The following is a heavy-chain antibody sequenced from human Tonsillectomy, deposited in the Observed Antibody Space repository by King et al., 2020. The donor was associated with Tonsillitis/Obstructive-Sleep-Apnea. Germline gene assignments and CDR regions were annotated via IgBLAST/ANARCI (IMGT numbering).Heavy chain of an antibody. CDR2: ISAYSGNT. Sequence: QLVQSGAEVKNTGASVKVSCKASGYTFTSYGINWVRQAPGQGLEWMGWISAYSGNTNYAQKLQGRVSMTTDTSTNTAYMDLRSLRDDDTAVYYCARADPISAAGTFDPWGQGTLVTVSS. CDR3: ARADPISAAGTFDP. CDR1: GYTFTSYG. V-gene: IGHV1-18*01. D-gene: IGHD6-13*01. J-gene: IGHJ5*02.